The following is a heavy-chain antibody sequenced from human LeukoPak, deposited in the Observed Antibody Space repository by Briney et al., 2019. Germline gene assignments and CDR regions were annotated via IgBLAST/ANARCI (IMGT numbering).Heavy chain of an antibody. CDR3: ATYDFWSGYPNNFDY. J-gene: IGHJ4*02. CDR1: GYTFTSYY. Sequence: ASVKVSCKASGYTFTSYYMHWVRQAPGQGLEWMGWINPNSGGTNYAQKFQGRVTMTRDTSISTAYMELSRLRSDDTAVYYCATYDFWSGYPNNFDYWGQGTLVTVSS. D-gene: IGHD3-3*01. V-gene: IGHV1-2*02. CDR2: INPNSGGT.